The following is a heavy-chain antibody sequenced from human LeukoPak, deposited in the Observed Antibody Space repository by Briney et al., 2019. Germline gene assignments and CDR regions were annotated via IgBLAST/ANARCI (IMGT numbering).Heavy chain of an antibody. D-gene: IGHD6-19*01. CDR2: ISGDGTTT. CDR3: ATSHGWSPDH. J-gene: IGHJ4*02. Sequence: GGSLRLSCAASGFTFADYFMHWVRQAPGKGLECISFISGDGTTTYYRDPVRGRSTISRDNSKNSLYLQLESLRADDTALYFCATSHGWSPDHWGQGTLVTVSS. CDR1: GFTFADYF. V-gene: IGHV3-43*02.